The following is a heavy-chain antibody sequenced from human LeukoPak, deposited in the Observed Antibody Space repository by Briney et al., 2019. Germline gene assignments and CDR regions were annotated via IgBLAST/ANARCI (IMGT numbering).Heavy chain of an antibody. CDR1: GYTFTGYY. D-gene: IGHD1-14*01. CDR2: INPNSCGT. J-gene: IGHJ4*02. V-gene: IGHV1-2*02. Sequence: GASVKVSCKASGYTFTGYYMHWVRQAPGQGLEWIGLINPNSCGTNYAQKFQARVTMTSDTSISTAYMELSSLRSDDTAVYYCERKRSNHYFDYWGQGTLVTVSS. CDR3: ERKRSNHYFDY.